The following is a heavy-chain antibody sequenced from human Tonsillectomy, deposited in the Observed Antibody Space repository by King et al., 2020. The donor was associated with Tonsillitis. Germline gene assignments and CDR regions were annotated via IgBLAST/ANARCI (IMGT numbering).Heavy chain of an antibody. D-gene: IGHD3-16*01. CDR3: ASTPTFGDYYYYYGMDV. V-gene: IGHV3-48*02. CDR2: ISSSSSTI. CDR1: GLTFSSYS. J-gene: IGHJ6*02. Sequence: VQLVESGGGLVQPGGSLRLSCAASGLTFSSYSMNWVRQAPGKGLEWVSYISSSSSTIYYADSVKGRFTISRDNAKNSLYLQMNSLRDEDTAVYYCASTPTFGDYYYYYGMDVWGQGTTVTVSS.